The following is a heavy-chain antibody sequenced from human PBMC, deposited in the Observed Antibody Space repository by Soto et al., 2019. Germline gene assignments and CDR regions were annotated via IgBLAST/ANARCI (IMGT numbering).Heavy chain of an antibody. CDR2: ISGSGGST. V-gene: IGHV3-23*01. J-gene: IGHJ6*02. CDR3: AKSGSGGYYGSLDV. CDR1: GFTFSSYA. D-gene: IGHD3-10*01. Sequence: HPGGSLRLSCAASGFTFSSYAMSWVRQAPGKGLEWVSAISGSGGSTYYADSVKGRFTISRDNSKNTLYLQMNSLRAEDTAVYYCAKSGSGGYYGSLDVWGQGTTVTVSS.